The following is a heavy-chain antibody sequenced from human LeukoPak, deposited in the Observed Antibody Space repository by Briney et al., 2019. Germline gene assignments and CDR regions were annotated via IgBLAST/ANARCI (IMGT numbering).Heavy chain of an antibody. V-gene: IGHV4-30-4*08. CDR1: GGSISSGDYY. CDR2: IYYSGST. D-gene: IGHD4-11*01. J-gene: IGHJ4*02. CDR3: ARELSYSLSRSYYFDY. Sequence: SETLSLTCAVSGGSISSGDYYWSWIRQPPGKGLEWIGYIYYSGSTYYNPSLKSRVTISVDTSKNQFSLKLSSVTAADTAVYYCARELSYSLSRSYYFDYWGQGTLVTVSS.